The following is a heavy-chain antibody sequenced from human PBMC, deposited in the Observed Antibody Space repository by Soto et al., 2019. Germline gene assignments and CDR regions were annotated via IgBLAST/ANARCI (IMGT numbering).Heavy chain of an antibody. D-gene: IGHD6-6*01. Sequence: GGSLRLSCTASGFTFSNYAMSWVRQAPGKGLEWVSSILASGIGTYYADSVRGRFSISRDNSRNTVDLQMNNLRAEDTALFFCVRDYPEDYTSSTFPFDSWGQGTLVTVSS. V-gene: IGHV3-23*01. CDR3: VRDYPEDYTSSTFPFDS. CDR2: ILASGIGT. J-gene: IGHJ4*02. CDR1: GFTFSNYA.